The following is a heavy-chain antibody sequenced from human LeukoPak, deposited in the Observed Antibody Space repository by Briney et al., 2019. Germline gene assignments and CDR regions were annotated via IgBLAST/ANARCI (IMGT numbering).Heavy chain of an antibody. CDR1: GYTFTGYY. V-gene: IGHV1-2*02. CDR2: INPNSGDT. CDR3: ARVPNCGVDCYYFDY. Sequence: GASVKVSCKASGYTFTGYYMHWVRQAPGQGLEWMGWINPNSGDTNYAPKFQVRVTMTRDTSIGTAYMELSRLRSDDTAVYYCARVPNCGVDCYYFDYWRQGTLVTVSS. D-gene: IGHD2-21*02. J-gene: IGHJ4*02.